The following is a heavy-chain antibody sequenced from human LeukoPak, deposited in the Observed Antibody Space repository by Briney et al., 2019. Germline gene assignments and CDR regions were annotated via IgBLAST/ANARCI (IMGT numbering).Heavy chain of an antibody. V-gene: IGHV4-4*02. CDR1: GDSISSNYW. CDR3: ARGIPGYFGTSGYYYEY. Sequence: SGTLSLTCAVSGDSISSNYWWTWVRQPPGKGLEWIGDIHHSESTNFNPSLKSRVTISVDKSKNHFSLSLTSVSAADTAVYYCARGIPGYFGTSGYYYEYWGQGILVTVSS. J-gene: IGHJ4*02. D-gene: IGHD1-7*01. CDR2: IHHSEST.